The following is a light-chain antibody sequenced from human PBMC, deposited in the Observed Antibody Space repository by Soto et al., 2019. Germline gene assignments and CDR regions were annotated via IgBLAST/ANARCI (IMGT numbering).Light chain of an antibody. V-gene: IGLV1-44*01. CDR1: SSNIGSYT. Sequence: QSVLTQPPSASGTPGQTVTISCSGSSSNIGSYTVSWYQQLPETAPKLLIYGNNQRPSGVPDRFSGSKSGTSVSLAISGLQSEDEADYFCAAWDDSLNGRVFGGGTKLTVL. J-gene: IGLJ3*02. CDR2: GNN. CDR3: AAWDDSLNGRV.